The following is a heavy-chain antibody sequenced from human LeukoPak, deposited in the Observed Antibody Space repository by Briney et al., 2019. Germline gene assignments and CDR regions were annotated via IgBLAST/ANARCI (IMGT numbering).Heavy chain of an antibody. J-gene: IGHJ3*02. CDR1: GFTFSNYG. Sequence: PGRSLRLSCAASGFTFSNYGMHWVRQAPGKGLEWVAVIWYDGSNEYYADSVKGRFTVSRDNSENTLFLQMNSLRAEDTAMYHCAKDHPHSAYTGVRTGVFDIWGQGTMVTVSS. CDR3: AKDHPHSAYTGVRTGVFDI. V-gene: IGHV3-33*06. CDR2: IWYDGSNE. D-gene: IGHD3-16*01.